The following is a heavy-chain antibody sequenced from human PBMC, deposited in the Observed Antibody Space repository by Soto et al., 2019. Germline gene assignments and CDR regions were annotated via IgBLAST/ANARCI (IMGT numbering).Heavy chain of an antibody. Sequence: EVQLVESGGGLVKPGGSLRLSCAASEFTFSTYSMNWVRQAPGKGLEWVSSISSSSSYIYYADSVKGRFTISRDNAKNSLYLQMSSRRAEDAAVYCCARDWKVWYFDLWGRGTLVAVSS. J-gene: IGHJ2*01. V-gene: IGHV3-21*01. D-gene: IGHD1-1*01. CDR1: EFTFSTYS. CDR2: ISSSSSYI. CDR3: ARDWKVWYFDL.